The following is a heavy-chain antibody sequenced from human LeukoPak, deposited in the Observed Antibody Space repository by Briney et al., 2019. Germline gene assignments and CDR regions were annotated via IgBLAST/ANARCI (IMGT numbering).Heavy chain of an antibody. V-gene: IGHV4-31*03. CDR2: IYYSGST. Sequence: SETLSLTCTVSGSSISSGGYYWSWIRQHPGKGLEWIGYIYYSGSTYYNPSLKSRVTISVDTSKNQFSLKLSSVTAADTAVYYCARDSPLYCSGGSCYSHYFDYWGQGTLVTVSS. D-gene: IGHD2-15*01. J-gene: IGHJ4*02. CDR3: ARDSPLYCSGGSCYSHYFDY. CDR1: GSSISSGGYY.